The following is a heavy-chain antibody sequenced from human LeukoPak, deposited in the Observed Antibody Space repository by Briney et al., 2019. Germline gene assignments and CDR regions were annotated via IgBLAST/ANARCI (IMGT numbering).Heavy chain of an antibody. V-gene: IGHV4-34*01. CDR3: ARGRYLTTGGGAAAGFLDY. J-gene: IGHJ4*02. D-gene: IGHD6-13*01. CDR2: IDNSGST. CDR1: GVSFSGYY. Sequence: SETLSLTCAVYGVSFSGYYWNWLRQPPGKGLEWIGEIDNSGSTNYNPSLKRRVTISVDTSHNQFSVRLSSVTAADTAVYYCARGRYLTTGGGAAAGFLDYWGQGTLVTVSS.